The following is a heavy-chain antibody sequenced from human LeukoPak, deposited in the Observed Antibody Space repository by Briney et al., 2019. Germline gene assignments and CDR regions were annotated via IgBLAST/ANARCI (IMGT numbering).Heavy chain of an antibody. CDR2: ISAYNGNT. CDR1: GYTFTSYG. J-gene: IGHJ4*02. D-gene: IGHD3-16*01. V-gene: IGHV1-18*01. CDR3: AREYYDYVWGSYSSFDH. Sequence: SVKVSCKASGYTFTSYGISWVRQAPGQGLESMGWISAYNGNTNYAQKLQGRVTMTTDTSTSTAYMELRSLRSDDTAVYYCAREYYDYVWGSYSSFDHWGQGTLVTVSS.